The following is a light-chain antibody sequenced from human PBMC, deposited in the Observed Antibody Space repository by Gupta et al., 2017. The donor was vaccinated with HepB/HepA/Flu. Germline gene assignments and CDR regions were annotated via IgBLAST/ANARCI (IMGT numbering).Light chain of an antibody. V-gene: IGKV3-20*01. Sequence: EIVLTQSPGTLSLSPGERATLSCRASQSVSSSYLAWYQQKPGQAPRLLIYGESSRATGITDRFSGSGSGIDFTLTISRREPEDFAVYYCQHYGSSPPYTFGQGTKLEIK. CDR1: QSVSSSY. CDR2: GES. J-gene: IGKJ2*01. CDR3: QHYGSSPPYT.